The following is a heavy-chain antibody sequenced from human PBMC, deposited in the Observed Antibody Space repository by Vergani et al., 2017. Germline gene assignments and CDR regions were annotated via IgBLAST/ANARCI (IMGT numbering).Heavy chain of an antibody. CDR1: GYTFTGYY. Sequence: QVQLVQSGAEVKKPGASVKVSCKASGYTFTGYYMHWVRQAPGQGLEWMGWINPNSGGSNYAQKFQGRVTMTRDTSISTAYMELSRLRSDDTAVYYCARGMIVVVITGLFEDYWGQGTLVTVSS. CDR3: ARGMIVVVITGLFEDY. J-gene: IGHJ4*02. CDR2: INPNSGGS. D-gene: IGHD3-22*01. V-gene: IGHV1-2*02.